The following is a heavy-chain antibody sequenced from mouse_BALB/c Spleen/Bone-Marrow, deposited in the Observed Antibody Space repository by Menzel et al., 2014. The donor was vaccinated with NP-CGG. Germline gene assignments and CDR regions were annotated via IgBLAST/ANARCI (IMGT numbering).Heavy chain of an antibody. D-gene: IGHD4-1*01. V-gene: IGHV1-54*01. CDR2: INPGSGGT. J-gene: IGHJ4*01. CDR3: ASYLCGTNAMDY. Sequence: VQLQQSGAELVRPGTSVKVSCNASGYAFTNYLIEWVKQRPGQGLEWIGVINPGSGGTNYNEKFKAKATLTADKSSSTAYMQHSRLTSNDSAVYFCASYLCGTNAMDYWGQGTPVTVSS. CDR1: GYAFTNYL.